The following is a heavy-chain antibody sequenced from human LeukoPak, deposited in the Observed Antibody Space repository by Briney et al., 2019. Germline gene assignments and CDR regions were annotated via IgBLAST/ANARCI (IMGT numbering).Heavy chain of an antibody. CDR2: INTDGSST. V-gene: IGHV3-74*01. J-gene: IGHJ4*02. Sequence: GGSLRLSCAASGFTFSSYWMHWVRQAPGKGLVWVSRINTDGSSTTYADSVKGRFTISRDNVKNTLYLQMNSLSAEGTAVYYCARGYSSSYRIDYWGQGTLVTVSS. D-gene: IGHD6-6*01. CDR1: GFTFSSYW. CDR3: ARGYSSSYRIDY.